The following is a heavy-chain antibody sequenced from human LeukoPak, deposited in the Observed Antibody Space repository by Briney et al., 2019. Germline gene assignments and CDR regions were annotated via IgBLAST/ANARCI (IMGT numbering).Heavy chain of an antibody. CDR3: TTKYCSSTSCSNENDY. Sequence: GGSLRLSCAASGFSFTRFGMQWVRQAPGKGLEWVTFIRSDGSIKYYADSVKGRFTISRDNSKKTLYLQMNSLKTEDTAVYYCTTKYCSSTSCSNENDYWGQGTLVTVSS. V-gene: IGHV3-30*02. CDR1: GFSFTRFG. J-gene: IGHJ4*02. CDR2: IRSDGSIK. D-gene: IGHD2-2*01.